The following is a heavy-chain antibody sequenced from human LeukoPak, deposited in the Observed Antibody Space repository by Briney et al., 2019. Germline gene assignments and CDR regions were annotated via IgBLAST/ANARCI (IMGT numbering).Heavy chain of an antibody. Sequence: ASVKVSCKASGYTFTGYYMHWVRQAPGQGLEWMGWINPNSGGTNYAQKFQGRVTMTRDTSISTAYMELSRLRSDDTAVYYCARDRPRTGEGWFDPWGQGTLVTVSS. J-gene: IGHJ5*02. D-gene: IGHD7-27*01. V-gene: IGHV1-2*02. CDR3: ARDRPRTGEGWFDP. CDR1: GYTFTGYY. CDR2: INPNSGGT.